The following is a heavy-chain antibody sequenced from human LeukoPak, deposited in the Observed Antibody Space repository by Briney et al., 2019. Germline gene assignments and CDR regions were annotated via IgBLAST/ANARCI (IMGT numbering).Heavy chain of an antibody. D-gene: IGHD6-19*01. V-gene: IGHV4-61*09. CDR1: GGSISSGSYY. CDR2: IFTRGTT. Sequence: SETLSLTCTVSGGSISSGSYYWNWIRQPAGKGLEWLGNIFTRGTTNYNASLESRLTISLDTARNQFSLSLRSVTAADTAIYFCARSSLAVYFNYWDQGTLVTASS. CDR3: ARSSLAVYFNY. J-gene: IGHJ4*02.